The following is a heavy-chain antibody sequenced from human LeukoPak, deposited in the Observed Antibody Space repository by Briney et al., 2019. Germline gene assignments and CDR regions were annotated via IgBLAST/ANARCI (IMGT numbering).Heavy chain of an antibody. Sequence: QTGGSLRLSCTASGFTFGDYAFSWVRQAPGKGLQWVTFIRSKTHGGTPEYAASVKGRFTVSRDDSKSIAYLQIDSLKTEDTAVYYCTRARYYGSASYYSDAFNVRGQGTLVTVSS. CDR2: IRSKTHGGTP. CDR1: GFTFGDYA. V-gene: IGHV3-49*04. D-gene: IGHD3-10*01. CDR3: TRARYYGSASYYSDAFNV. J-gene: IGHJ3*01.